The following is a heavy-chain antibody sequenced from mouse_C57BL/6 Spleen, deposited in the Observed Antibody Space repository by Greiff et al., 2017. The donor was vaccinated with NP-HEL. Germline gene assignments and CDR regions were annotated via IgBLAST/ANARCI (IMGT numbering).Heavy chain of an antibody. CDR3: AREPPIYYYGSSHWYFDV. J-gene: IGHJ1*03. CDR2: ISYDGSN. Sequence: EVQRVESGPGLVKPSQSLSLTCSVTGYSITSGYYWNWIRQFPGNKLEWMGYISYDGSNNYNPSLKNRISITRDTSKNQFFLKLNSVTTEDTATYYCAREPPIYYYGSSHWYFDVWGTGTTVTVSS. D-gene: IGHD1-1*01. V-gene: IGHV3-6*01. CDR1: GYSITSGYY.